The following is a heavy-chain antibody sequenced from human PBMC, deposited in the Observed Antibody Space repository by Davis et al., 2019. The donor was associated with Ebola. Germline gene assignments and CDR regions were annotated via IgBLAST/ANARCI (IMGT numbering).Heavy chain of an antibody. CDR1: GFTFSSYS. CDR2: ISSSGSTI. CDR3: ARDLRGYDSVSY. J-gene: IGHJ4*02. D-gene: IGHD3-22*01. Sequence: GGSLRLSCAASGFTFSSYSMNWVRQAPGKGLEWVSYISSSGSTIYYADSVKGRFTISRDNAKNSLYLQMNSLRAEDTAVYYCARDLRGYDSVSYWGQGTLVTVSS. V-gene: IGHV3-48*04.